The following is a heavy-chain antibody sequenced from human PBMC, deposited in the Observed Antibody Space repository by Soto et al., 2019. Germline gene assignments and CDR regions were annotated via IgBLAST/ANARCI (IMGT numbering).Heavy chain of an antibody. J-gene: IGHJ4*02. CDR1: GGSISSGDYY. D-gene: IGHD4-4*01. V-gene: IGHV4-39*01. CDR3: TGERYSSPFI. CDR2: IYHTGTT. Sequence: QLQELGPRLVKPSETLSLTCTVSGGSISSGDYYWGWVRQPPGKGLEWIGSIYHTGTTYYNPSLKSRITMSVERSAYQFALGLNSVTVTDMAVYYCTGERYSSPFIRGQETRVTVFS.